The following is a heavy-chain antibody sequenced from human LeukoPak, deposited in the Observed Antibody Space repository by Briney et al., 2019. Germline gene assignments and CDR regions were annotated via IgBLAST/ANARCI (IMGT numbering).Heavy chain of an antibody. V-gene: IGHV3-30*18. Sequence: TGGSLRLSCAASGFTFSSYGMHWVRQAPGKGLEWVAVISYDGSNKYYADSVKGRFTISRDNSKNTLYLQMNSLRVEDTAVYYCAKDSYGMDVWGQGTTVTVSS. CDR3: AKDSYGMDV. CDR2: ISYDGSNK. J-gene: IGHJ6*02. CDR1: GFTFSSYG.